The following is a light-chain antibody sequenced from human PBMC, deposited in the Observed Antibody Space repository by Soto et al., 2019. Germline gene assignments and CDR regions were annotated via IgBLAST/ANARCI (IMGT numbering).Light chain of an antibody. V-gene: IGLV2-14*01. CDR1: SSDVGGYNY. CDR3: KSYASSTTRYV. J-gene: IGLJ1*01. CDR2: AVS. Sequence: QSVLTQPASVSGSPGQSITISCTGTSSDVGGYNYVTWYQQHPVMAPTHMMYAVSNPPSGVSNRFFGSKSGNTASLSISGLQAENKADYYCKSYASSTTRYVFGTGPTVTVL.